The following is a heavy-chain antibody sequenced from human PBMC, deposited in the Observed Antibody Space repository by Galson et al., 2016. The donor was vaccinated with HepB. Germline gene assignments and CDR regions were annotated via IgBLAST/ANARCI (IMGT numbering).Heavy chain of an antibody. CDR2: IIPIFGTA. V-gene: IGHV1-69*13. J-gene: IGHJ4*02. CDR1: GGTFSRYA. Sequence: SVKVSCKASGGTFSRYAISWVRQAPGQGLEWMGGIIPIFGTANYAQKFQGRVTMTADESSSTAYMELSSLKSKDTALYYCARGRYHVLTAYNSYFFDNWGQGTLVTVSS. CDR3: ARGRYHVLTAYNSYFFDN. D-gene: IGHD3-9*01.